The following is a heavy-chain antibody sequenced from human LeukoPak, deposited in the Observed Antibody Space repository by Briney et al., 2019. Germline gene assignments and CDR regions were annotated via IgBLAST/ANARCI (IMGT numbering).Heavy chain of an antibody. CDR1: GFTFSSYA. D-gene: IGHD2-2*01. CDR2: ISGSGGTT. CDR3: ARDLIVVVPAAPDAFDI. Sequence: GGSLRLSCAASGFTFSSYAMNWVRQAPGKGLEWVSAISGSGGTTYYADSLKGRFTISRDNSKNTLYLQMNSLRAEDTAVCYCARDLIVVVPAAPDAFDIWGQGTMVTVSS. V-gene: IGHV3-23*01. J-gene: IGHJ3*02.